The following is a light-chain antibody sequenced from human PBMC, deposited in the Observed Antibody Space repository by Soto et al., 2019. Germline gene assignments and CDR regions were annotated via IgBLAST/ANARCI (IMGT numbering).Light chain of an antibody. CDR3: QQYYSTTLT. J-gene: IGKJ1*01. Sequence: DIVMTQSPDSLAVSLGERATINCKSSQSVLYSSNNKNYLAWYQQKPGQPPKLLIYWASTRESGVLDRFSGSGSGTDFTLTISSLQAEDVAVYYCQQYYSTTLTFGQGTKVDIK. CDR2: WAS. V-gene: IGKV4-1*01. CDR1: QSVLYSSNNKNY.